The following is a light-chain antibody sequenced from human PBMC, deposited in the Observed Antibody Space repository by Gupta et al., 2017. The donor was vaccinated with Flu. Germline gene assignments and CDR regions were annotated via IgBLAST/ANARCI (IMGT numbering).Light chain of an antibody. Sequence: FVLTQPHSVSASPGKTVTISCTRSSGNIADNYVQWYQQRPGSAPTTLIYEDNLRPSGVPGRFSGSIDSSSNAASLTISGLKTEDEADYYCQSCHSSNHIFGGGTKLTVL. CDR3: QSCHSSNHI. CDR2: EDN. J-gene: IGLJ2*01. CDR1: SGNIADNY. V-gene: IGLV6-57*03.